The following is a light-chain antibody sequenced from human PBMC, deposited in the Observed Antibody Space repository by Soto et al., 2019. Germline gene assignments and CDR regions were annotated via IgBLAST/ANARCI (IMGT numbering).Light chain of an antibody. Sequence: EIVMTQSPATLSVSPGERATLSCRASQSVSSNLAWYQQKPGQAPRLLIYDASNRATGIPARFSGSGSGTDFTLTISSLEPEDFAVYYCHQRTNWPPETFGQGTRLEIK. CDR2: DAS. J-gene: IGKJ5*01. CDR3: HQRTNWPPET. CDR1: QSVSSN. V-gene: IGKV3-11*01.